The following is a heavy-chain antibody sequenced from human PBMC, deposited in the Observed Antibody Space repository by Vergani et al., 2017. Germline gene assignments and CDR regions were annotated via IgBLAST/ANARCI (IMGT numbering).Heavy chain of an antibody. Sequence: EVQLLESGGGLVQPGGSLRLSCAASGFTFSSYAMKWVRQAPGKGLEWVSAISGSGGSTYYADSVKGRFTISSDNSKNALYLQMNSLGAEDTAVYYCAKVSSSGFHYGDVDYWGQGTLVTVSS. V-gene: IGHV3-23*01. CDR2: ISGSGGST. CDR3: AKVSSSGFHYGDVDY. J-gene: IGHJ4*02. D-gene: IGHD4-17*01. CDR1: GFTFSSYA.